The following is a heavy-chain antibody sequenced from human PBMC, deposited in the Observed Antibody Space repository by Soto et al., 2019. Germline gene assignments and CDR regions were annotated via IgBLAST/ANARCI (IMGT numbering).Heavy chain of an antibody. CDR1: GHSISTSPFY. J-gene: IGHJ5*02. D-gene: IGHD3-16*01. V-gene: IGHV4-39*01. CDR3: ASGGVPNVGWFDP. CDR2: IYSSRNT. Sequence: SETLSLTCIVSGHSISTSPFYWGWFRRPPGKGLEWIGTIYSSRNTYYNLSLKSRVTISVDTSKNQFSLKLNSVTAADTAVYYCASGGVPNVGWFDPWGQGILVTVSS.